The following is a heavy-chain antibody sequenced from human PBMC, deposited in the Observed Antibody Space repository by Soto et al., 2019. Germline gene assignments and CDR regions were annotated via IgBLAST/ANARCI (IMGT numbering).Heavy chain of an antibody. J-gene: IGHJ4*02. CDR1: GVSVSSGSFY. Sequence: SETLSLTCTVSGVSVSSGSFYWAWIRQPPGKGLEWIGFGSYSGTTNYKPSLRSRVTISVDTSRSQISLKVSSLTAADTAVYYCARGATVTQYDYWGQGTLVTVSS. V-gene: IGHV4-61*01. D-gene: IGHD4-17*01. CDR2: GSYSGTT. CDR3: ARGATVTQYDY.